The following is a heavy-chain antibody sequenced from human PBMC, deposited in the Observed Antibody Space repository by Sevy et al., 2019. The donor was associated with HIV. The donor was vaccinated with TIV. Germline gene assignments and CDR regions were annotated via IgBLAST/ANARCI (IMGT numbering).Heavy chain of an antibody. CDR3: ARGGWDIVVVPAAFDI. D-gene: IGHD2-2*01. CDR2: ISFDGSNK. Sequence: GGSLRLSCAASGFTFSGYTLHWVRQAPGKGLEWVAVISFDGSNKYDVDSVKDRFTISRDNSKNTLYLQMNSLRPEDTAVYYCARGGWDIVVVPAAFDIWGQRTMVTVSS. J-gene: IGHJ3*02. CDR1: GFTFSGYT. V-gene: IGHV3-30-3*01.